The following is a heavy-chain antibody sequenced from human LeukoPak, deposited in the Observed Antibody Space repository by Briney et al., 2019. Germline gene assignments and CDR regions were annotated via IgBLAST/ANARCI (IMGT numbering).Heavy chain of an antibody. CDR2: INPNSGGT. V-gene: IGHV1-2*02. D-gene: IGHD5-24*01. Sequence: ASVKVSCKASGYTFTGYYMHWVRQAPGQGRGWMGWINPNSGGTNYAQTFQGAVTMPRDTSISTAYMELSRLRADDTAVCYCGTAAKGGWLQSEGDFDIWGKGAMVTV. J-gene: IGHJ3*02. CDR3: GTAAKGGWLQSEGDFDI. CDR1: GYTFTGYY.